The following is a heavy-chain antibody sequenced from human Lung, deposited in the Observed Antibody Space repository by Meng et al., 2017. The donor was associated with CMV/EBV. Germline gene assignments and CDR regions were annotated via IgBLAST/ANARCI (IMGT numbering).Heavy chain of an antibody. Sequence: ASVTVSCKASGYTFISYGISCVRQAPGQGLEWMGWISAYNGNTNYAQQLQGRVTMTTDTSTSTAYMELRSMRSDETAVYYGARESRERAPEYSSSSLDSWGQGTLVTVSS. CDR1: GYTFISYG. J-gene: IGHJ4*02. CDR2: ISAYNGNT. D-gene: IGHD6-6*01. V-gene: IGHV1-18*01. CDR3: ARESRERAPEYSSSSLDS.